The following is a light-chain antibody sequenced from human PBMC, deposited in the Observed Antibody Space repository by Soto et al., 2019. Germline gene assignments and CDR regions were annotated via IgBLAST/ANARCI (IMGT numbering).Light chain of an antibody. CDR2: EVN. CDR1: SSDVGGYNY. J-gene: IGLJ3*02. V-gene: IGLV2-14*01. CDR3: CSYVDTDTWV. Sequence: QSALTQPASVSGSLGQSVTISCTGTSSDVGGYNYVSWYQQHPGKVPKLMIYEVNNRPSGVSNRFSGSKSGNTASLTISGLQAEDEADYYCCSYVDTDTWVFGGGTKVTVL.